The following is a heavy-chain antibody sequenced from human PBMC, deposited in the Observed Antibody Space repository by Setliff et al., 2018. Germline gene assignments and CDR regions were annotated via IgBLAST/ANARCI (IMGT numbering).Heavy chain of an antibody. V-gene: IGHV4-38-2*02. J-gene: IGHJ3*01. CDR3: PRDPHYDPTYSLPGHAFDF. CDR1: GYAISNGFY. D-gene: IGHD3-22*01. Sequence: SGTLSLTCAVAGYAISNGFYWGWIRQSPVKGLEWIGSLFDGGSAYYSPSLKSRASISLDASKNQFALKLTSATAADTAVYYCPRDPHYDPTYSLPGHAFDFWGQGIMVTVSS. CDR2: LFDGGSA.